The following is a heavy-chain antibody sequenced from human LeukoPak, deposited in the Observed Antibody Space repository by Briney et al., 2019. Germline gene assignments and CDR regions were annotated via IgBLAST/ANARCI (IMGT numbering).Heavy chain of an antibody. J-gene: IGHJ4*02. V-gene: IGHV3-23*01. D-gene: IGHD2-2*01. CDR2: VSVSGGST. CDR3: AKDRLYCSSTSCYYNY. Sequence: QPGGSLRLSCAASGFTFSNYAMSWVRQAPGKGLEWVSAVSVSGGSTYYADSVKGRFTISRDNSKNTLYLQMDSLRPEDTAVYYCAKDRLYCSSTSCYYNYWGQGTLVTVSS. CDR1: GFTFSNYA.